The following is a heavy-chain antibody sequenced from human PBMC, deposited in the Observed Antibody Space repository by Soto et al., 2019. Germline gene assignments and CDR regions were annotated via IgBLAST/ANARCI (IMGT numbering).Heavy chain of an antibody. CDR2: ISWNSGSI. D-gene: IGHD6-6*01. J-gene: IGHJ3*02. Sequence: GGSLRLSCAASGFTFDDYAMHWVRQAPGKGLEWVSGISWNSGSIGYVDSVKGRFTISRDNAKNSLYLQMNGLGAEDTALYYCAKDGKQLGAFDIWGQGTMVTVAS. V-gene: IGHV3-9*01. CDR1: GFTFDDYA. CDR3: AKDGKQLGAFDI.